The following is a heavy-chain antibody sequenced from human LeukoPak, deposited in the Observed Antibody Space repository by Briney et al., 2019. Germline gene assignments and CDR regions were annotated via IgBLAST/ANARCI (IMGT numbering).Heavy chain of an antibody. V-gene: IGHV3-23*01. CDR2: ISGSGDA. Sequence: GGSLRLSCAASGFTFGGYSMSWVRQARGKGLEWVSLISGSGDAYDADSMQGRFTISRDNSKNTLYLQMNSLRAEDTAVYYCVKDGHYPDNSGYYYEDSWGQGTLVTVSS. J-gene: IGHJ4*02. D-gene: IGHD3-22*01. CDR3: VKDGHYPDNSGYYYEDS. CDR1: GFTFGGYS.